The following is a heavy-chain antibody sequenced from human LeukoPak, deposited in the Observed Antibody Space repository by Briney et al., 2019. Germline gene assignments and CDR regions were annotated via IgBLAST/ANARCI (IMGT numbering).Heavy chain of an antibody. Sequence: PGGSLRLSCAASGFTFSSYAMHWVRQAPGKGLEWVAVISYDGSNKYYADSVKGRFTISRDNSKNTLYLQMNSLRAEDTAVYYCARDRSSGWYVKYYFDYWGQGTLVTVSS. J-gene: IGHJ4*02. CDR1: GFTFSSYA. V-gene: IGHV3-30*04. CDR2: ISYDGSNK. CDR3: ARDRSSGWYVKYYFDY. D-gene: IGHD6-19*01.